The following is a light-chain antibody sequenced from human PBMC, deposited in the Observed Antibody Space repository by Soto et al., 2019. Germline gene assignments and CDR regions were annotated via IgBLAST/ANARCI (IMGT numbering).Light chain of an antibody. J-gene: IGLJ2*01. CDR1: SSDVGGYNY. V-gene: IGLV2-14*01. CDR3: SSYTSSSTLGVV. CDR2: DVS. Sequence: QSALTQPASVSGSPGQSITISCTGTSSDVGGYNYVSWYQQHPGKAPKLMIYDVSNRPSGVSNRFSGSKSGNTASLTISGLQAEDEADYHCSSYTSSSTLGVVFGGGTKLTVL.